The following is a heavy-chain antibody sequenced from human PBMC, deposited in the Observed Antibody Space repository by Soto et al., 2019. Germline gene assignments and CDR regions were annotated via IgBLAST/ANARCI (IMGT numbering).Heavy chain of an antibody. J-gene: IGHJ5*02. CDR1: GFTFSSYA. CDR3: AKEVIVGVIDPYNGFDP. CDR2: ISGSGGST. D-gene: IGHD3-22*01. V-gene: IGHV3-23*01. Sequence: EVQLLESGGGLVQPGGSLRLSCAASGFTFSSYAMSWVRQAPGKGLEWVSAISGSGGSTYYADSVKGRFTISRDNSKNTLYMQMNSLRVEHTAVYYCAKEVIVGVIDPYNGFDPLGQGTLVTVSS.